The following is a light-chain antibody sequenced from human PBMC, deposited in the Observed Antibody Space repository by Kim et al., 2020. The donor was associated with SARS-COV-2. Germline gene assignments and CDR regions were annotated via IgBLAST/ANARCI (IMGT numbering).Light chain of an antibody. J-gene: IGKJ2*01. V-gene: IGKV3-11*01. CDR1: QSVSTY. CDR3: QQRSNWPPMYT. CDR2: DAS. Sequence: PGKSATLSCRASQSVSTYLTWYQQKPGQAPRLLIYDASKRATGIPDRFSGSGSGTDFALTISSLEPEDFAVYYCQQRSNWPPMYTFGQGTKLEI.